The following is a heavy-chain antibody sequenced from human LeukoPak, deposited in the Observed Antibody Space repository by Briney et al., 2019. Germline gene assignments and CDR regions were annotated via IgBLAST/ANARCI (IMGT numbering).Heavy chain of an antibody. D-gene: IGHD5-18*01. CDR1: GGSISSYY. Sequence: SETLSLTCTVSGGSISSYYWSWIRQPPAKGREWIGYIYYSGSTNYNPSLKSRVTISVDTSKNQFSLKLRAVTAADTSVYYCARGGYSYGYTDWYFDLWGRGTLVTVSS. V-gene: IGHV4-59*01. J-gene: IGHJ2*01. CDR3: ARGGYSYGYTDWYFDL. CDR2: IYYSGST.